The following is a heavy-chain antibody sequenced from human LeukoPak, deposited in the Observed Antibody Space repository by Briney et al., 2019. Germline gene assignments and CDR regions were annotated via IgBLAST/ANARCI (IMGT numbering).Heavy chain of an antibody. J-gene: IGHJ6*02. D-gene: IGHD5-18*01. Sequence: GGSLRLSCAASGFTFSSYAMSWVRQAPGKGLEWVSAISGSGGSTYYADSVKGRFTISRDNSKNTLYLRMNSLRAEDTAVYYCAKDLGYSYGYDYYYYGMDVWGQGTTVTVSS. CDR3: AKDLGYSYGYDYYYYGMDV. V-gene: IGHV3-23*01. CDR2: ISGSGGST. CDR1: GFTFSSYA.